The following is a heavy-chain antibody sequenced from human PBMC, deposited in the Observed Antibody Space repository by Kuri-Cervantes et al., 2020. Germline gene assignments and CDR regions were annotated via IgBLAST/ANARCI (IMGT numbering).Heavy chain of an antibody. Sequence: SSVNVSCKASGYTFTRYYMHWLRQAPAQGVEWMGGIIPIFGAANYGQKSQGRVTITADKSTSTASMELSSLRSDYTAVYYRARTSYSNFYYYYYMDVWGKGTTVTVSS. CDR3: ARTSYSNFYYYYYMDV. D-gene: IGHD4-11*01. CDR2: IIPIFGAA. CDR1: GYTFTRYY. J-gene: IGHJ6*03. V-gene: IGHV1-69*06.